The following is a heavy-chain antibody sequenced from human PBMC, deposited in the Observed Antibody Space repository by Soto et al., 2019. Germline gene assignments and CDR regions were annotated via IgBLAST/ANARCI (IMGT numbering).Heavy chain of an antibody. V-gene: IGHV4-34*01. CDR2: INHSGST. Sequence: QVQLQQWGAGLLKPSETLSLTCAVYGGSFSGYYWSWIRQPPGKGLEWIGEINHSGSTNYNPSLKSRVTISVDTSKNQFSLKLSSVTAADTAVYYCARVGFYSSGWYGNNWFDPWGQGTLVTVSS. J-gene: IGHJ5*02. D-gene: IGHD6-19*01. CDR1: GGSFSGYY. CDR3: ARVGFYSSGWYGNNWFDP.